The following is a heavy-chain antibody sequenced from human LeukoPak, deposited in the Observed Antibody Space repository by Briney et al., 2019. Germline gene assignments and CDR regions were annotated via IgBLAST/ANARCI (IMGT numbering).Heavy chain of an antibody. J-gene: IGHJ3*02. CDR3: ARVGYCTNGVCYDAFDI. D-gene: IGHD2-8*01. Sequence: GASLKVSCKASGYTFTSYGISWVRQAPGHGLEWMGWISAYNGNTNYAQKLQGRVTMTTDTSTSTAYMELRSLRSDDTAVYYCARVGYCTNGVCYDAFDIWGQGTMVTVSS. CDR2: ISAYNGNT. V-gene: IGHV1-18*01. CDR1: GYTFTSYG.